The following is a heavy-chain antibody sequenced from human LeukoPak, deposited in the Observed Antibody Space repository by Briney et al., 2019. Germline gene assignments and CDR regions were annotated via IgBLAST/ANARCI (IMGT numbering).Heavy chain of an antibody. CDR1: RGSISTYY. CDR3: ARRRTTGTTGYFDY. D-gene: IGHD1-1*01. Sequence: SQTLSLTCTISRGSISTYYWSWIRQPPGKGLEWIGYISTSESTNYNPSLKSRITISVDTSKNQFSLNLSSVTAADTAVYYCARRRTTGTTGYFDYWGQGTLVTVSS. J-gene: IGHJ4*02. CDR2: ISTSEST. V-gene: IGHV4-4*09.